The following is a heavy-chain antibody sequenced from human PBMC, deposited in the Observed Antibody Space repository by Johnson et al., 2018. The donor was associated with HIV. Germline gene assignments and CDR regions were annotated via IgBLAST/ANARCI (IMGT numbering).Heavy chain of an antibody. V-gene: IGHV3-66*01. J-gene: IGHJ3*02. CDR2: IYSGGST. D-gene: IGHD3-10*01. CDR3: ARSPPSDGSGSYLGLDAFDI. Sequence: EVQLVESGGGVVQPGRSLRLSCAASGFTFSDYYMSWIRQAPGKGLEWVSVIYSGGSTYYADSVKGRFTISRDNSKNTVYLQMNSLRAEDTAVYYWARSPPSDGSGSYLGLDAFDIWGKGTMVTVSS. CDR1: GFTFSDYY.